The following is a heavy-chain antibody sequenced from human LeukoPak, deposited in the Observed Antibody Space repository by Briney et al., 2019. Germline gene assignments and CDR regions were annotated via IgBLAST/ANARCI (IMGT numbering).Heavy chain of an antibody. D-gene: IGHD6-13*01. Sequence: GGSLRLSCAASGFTLGGYSMTWVRQAPGKGLEWVANINLDGSDTFYVGFVKGRFTISRDNADNSLYLQMNSLRAEDTAVYYCGRVIAGAIDYWGQGTLVTVSS. CDR3: GRVIAGAIDY. CDR1: GFTLGGYS. V-gene: IGHV3-7*01. J-gene: IGHJ4*02. CDR2: INLDGSDT.